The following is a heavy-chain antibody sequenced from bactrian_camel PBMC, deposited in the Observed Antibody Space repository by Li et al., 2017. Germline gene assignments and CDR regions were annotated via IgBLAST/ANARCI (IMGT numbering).Heavy chain of an antibody. CDR2: YNSGGRT. J-gene: IGHJ4*01. V-gene: IGHV3S55*01. CDR3: VQNLYECNPTTVVNRDNI. Sequence: HVQLVESGGGTVQAGDSLRLSCSSNVYTSGFWCMAWFRQAAGYEREGVAVYNSGGRTYYADSVKGRFTVSRDKAKSTLYLQMKSLKPEDTATYYCVQNLYECNPTTVVNRDNIWGQGTQVTVS. CDR1: VYTSGFWC. D-gene: IGHD3*01.